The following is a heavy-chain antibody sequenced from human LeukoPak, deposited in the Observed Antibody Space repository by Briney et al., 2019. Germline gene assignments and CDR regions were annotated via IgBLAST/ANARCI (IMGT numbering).Heavy chain of an antibody. Sequence: GGSLRLFRTLSGVTFCDHAVRGVRQPPGRGLEGVGFIRRKTYRGTTEYAASMKRRFIISRDESTSIADLQMNSLKTEDTAVYYCTRGPIQVWLYHGMDVWGQGTPVTVSS. V-gene: IGHV3-49*04. D-gene: IGHD5-18*01. CDR1: GVTFCDHA. J-gene: IGHJ6*02. CDR2: IRRKTYRGTT. CDR3: TRGPIQVWLYHGMDV.